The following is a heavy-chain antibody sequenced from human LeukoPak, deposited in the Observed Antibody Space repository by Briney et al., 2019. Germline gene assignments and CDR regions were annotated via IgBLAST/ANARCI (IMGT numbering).Heavy chain of an antibody. V-gene: IGHV3-23*01. J-gene: IGHJ6*02. CDR1: GFTFSSYA. CDR2: ISGSGGST. Sequence: GGSLRLSCAASGFTFSSYAMSWVRQAPGKGLEWVSAISGSGGSTYYTDSVKGRFTISRDNSKNTLYLQMNSLRAEDTAVYYCATEYCSSTSCYQPPRYYGMDVWGQGTTVTVSS. CDR3: ATEYCSSTSCYQPPRYYGMDV. D-gene: IGHD2-2*01.